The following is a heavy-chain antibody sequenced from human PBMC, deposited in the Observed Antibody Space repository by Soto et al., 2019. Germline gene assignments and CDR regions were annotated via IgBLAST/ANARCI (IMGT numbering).Heavy chain of an antibody. Sequence: QVQLVESGGGVVQPGRSLRLSCAASGFTFSSYAMHWVRQAPGKGLEWVAVISYDGSNKYYADSVKGRFTISRDNSKNTLYLQMNSLRAEDTAVYYCARDRSGYYYFDYWGQGTLVTVSS. CDR1: GFTFSSYA. J-gene: IGHJ4*02. V-gene: IGHV3-30-3*01. D-gene: IGHD3-3*01. CDR2: ISYDGSNK. CDR3: ARDRSGYYYFDY.